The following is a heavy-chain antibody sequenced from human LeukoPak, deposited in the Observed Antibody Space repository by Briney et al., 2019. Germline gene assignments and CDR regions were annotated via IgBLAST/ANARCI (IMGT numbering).Heavy chain of an antibody. CDR3: AKEHSGGWPFDY. Sequence: SGGSLRLSCAASGFTFSNYAMSWVRQAPGKGLEWVSGINNSGGSTIYADSVKGRFTISRDNSKNTMFLQMNSLRAEDTAVYYCAKEHSGGWPFDYWGQGTLVTVSS. J-gene: IGHJ4*02. CDR1: GFTFSNYA. D-gene: IGHD6-19*01. V-gene: IGHV3-23*01. CDR2: INNSGGST.